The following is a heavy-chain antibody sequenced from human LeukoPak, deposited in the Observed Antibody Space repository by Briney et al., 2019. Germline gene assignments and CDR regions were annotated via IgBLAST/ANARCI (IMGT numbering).Heavy chain of an antibody. J-gene: IGHJ4*02. D-gene: IGHD6-19*01. CDR2: IYYSGST. CDR1: GGSISSSSYY. CDR3: AGRGIAVAGGFDY. V-gene: IGHV4-39*01. Sequence: PSETLSLTCTVSGGSISSSSYYWGWIRQPPGKGLEWIGSIYYSGSTYYNPSLKSRVTISVDTSKNQFSLKLSSVTAADTAVYYCAGRGIAVAGGFDYWGSGTLVTVSS.